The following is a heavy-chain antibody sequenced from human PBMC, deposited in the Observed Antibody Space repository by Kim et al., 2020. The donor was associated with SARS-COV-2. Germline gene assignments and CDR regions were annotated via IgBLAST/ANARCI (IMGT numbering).Heavy chain of an antibody. D-gene: IGHD3-16*01. Sequence: GGSLRLSCAASGFTFHDYGMHWVRQPPGKGLEWVSGISWNSGTIGYADSVKRRFTISRDNAKNSLYLQMNSLRTEDTALYYCAKHITSRGTTFDAYFDYWGRGTLVTVSS. V-gene: IGHV3-9*01. CDR2: ISWNSGTI. J-gene: IGHJ4*02. CDR1: GFTFHDYG. CDR3: AKHITSRGTTFDAYFDY.